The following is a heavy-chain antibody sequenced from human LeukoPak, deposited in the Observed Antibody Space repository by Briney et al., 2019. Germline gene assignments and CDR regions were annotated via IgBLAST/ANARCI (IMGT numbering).Heavy chain of an antibody. CDR2: IRFDGSNK. CDR1: GFPFNKFG. J-gene: IGHJ4*02. V-gene: IGHV3-30*02. D-gene: IGHD2-21*02. Sequence: GESLRLSCEASGFPFNKFGMHWVRQAPGKGLEWVAFIRFDGSNKYYADSVKGRFTISRDNSKNTLYLQMNSLRAEDTAVYYCAKVVVVTATNYYFDYWGQGTLVTVSS. CDR3: AKVVVVTATNYYFDY.